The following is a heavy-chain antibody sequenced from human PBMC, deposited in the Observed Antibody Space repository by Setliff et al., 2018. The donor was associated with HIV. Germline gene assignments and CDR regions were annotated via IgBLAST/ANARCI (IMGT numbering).Heavy chain of an antibody. CDR1: GYTFTSYA. V-gene: IGHV1-3*01. D-gene: IGHD6-13*01. CDR2: INAGNGNT. CDR3: ARQRGIDTYFYSYYYMDV. J-gene: IGHJ6*03. Sequence: ASVKVSCKASGYTFTSYAMHWVRQAPGQRLEWMGWINAGNGNTKYSQKFQGRVTITRDTSARTAYMELSSLRSEDTAVYYCARQRGIDTYFYSYYYMDVWGKGTTVTVSS.